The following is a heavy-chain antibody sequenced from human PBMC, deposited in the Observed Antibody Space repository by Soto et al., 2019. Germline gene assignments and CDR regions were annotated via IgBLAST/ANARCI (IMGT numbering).Heavy chain of an antibody. Sequence: SETLSLTCTVSGGSISSGDYYWSWIRQPPGKGLEWIGYIYYSGSTYYNPSLKSRVTISVDTSKNQFSLKLSSVTAADTAVYYCAGVRKSSGWRDAFDIWGQGTMVTVS. CDR1: GGSISSGDYY. J-gene: IGHJ3*02. D-gene: IGHD6-19*01. CDR3: AGVRKSSGWRDAFDI. CDR2: IYYSGST. V-gene: IGHV4-30-4*01.